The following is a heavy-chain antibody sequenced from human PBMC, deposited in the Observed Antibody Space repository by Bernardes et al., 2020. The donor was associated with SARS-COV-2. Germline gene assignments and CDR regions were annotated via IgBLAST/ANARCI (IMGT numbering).Heavy chain of an antibody. CDR1: GFTFTSSA. D-gene: IGHD1-1*01. CDR2: INGVGGT. Sequence: GGSLRLSCAASGFTFTSSALSWVRQAPGQGLEWVSGINGVGGTYYADSVKGRFTISRDISTKMLFLQMNSLRAEDTAIYYCAKDYMEGGATQLFDYWGQGTLVTVSS. J-gene: IGHJ4*02. CDR3: AKDYMEGGATQLFDY. V-gene: IGHV3-23*01.